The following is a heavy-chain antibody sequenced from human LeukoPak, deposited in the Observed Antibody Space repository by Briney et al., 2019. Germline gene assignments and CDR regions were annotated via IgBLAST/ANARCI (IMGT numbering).Heavy chain of an antibody. V-gene: IGHV1-69*05. Sequence: ASVKVSCKASGGTFSSYAISWVRQAPGQVLEWMGRIIPIFGTANYAQKFQGRVTITTDESTSTAYMELSSLRSEDTAVDYCARDRGSSSSWHYYYYMDVWGKGTTVTVSS. CDR2: IIPIFGTA. CDR1: GGTFSSYA. D-gene: IGHD6-6*01. CDR3: ARDRGSSSSWHYYYYMDV. J-gene: IGHJ6*03.